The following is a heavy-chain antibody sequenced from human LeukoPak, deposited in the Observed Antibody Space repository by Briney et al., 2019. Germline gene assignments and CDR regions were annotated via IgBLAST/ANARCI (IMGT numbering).Heavy chain of an antibody. Sequence: ASVKVSCKASGYTFTSYAISWVRQAPGQGLEWMGWISVYNGNTNYAQKLQGRVTMTTDTSTSTAYMELRSLRSDDTAVYYCAREPAYCGGDCYSDYWGQGTLVTVSS. CDR2: ISVYNGNT. J-gene: IGHJ4*02. CDR1: GYTFTSYA. CDR3: AREPAYCGGDCYSDY. V-gene: IGHV1-18*01. D-gene: IGHD2-21*02.